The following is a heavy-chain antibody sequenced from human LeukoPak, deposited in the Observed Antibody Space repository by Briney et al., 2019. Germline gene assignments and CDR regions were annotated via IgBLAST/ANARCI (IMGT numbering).Heavy chain of an antibody. CDR2: IRYDGSNK. V-gene: IGHV3-30*02. CDR1: GFTFISYG. D-gene: IGHD5-18*01. Sequence: GGSLRLSCAASGFTFISYGMHWVRQAPGNGLEGGAFIRYDGSNKYYADSVKGRFTISRDNSKNTLYLQMNSLRAEDTAVYYCATPPDRYSYGYFDYWGQGTLVTVSS. J-gene: IGHJ4*02. CDR3: ATPPDRYSYGYFDY.